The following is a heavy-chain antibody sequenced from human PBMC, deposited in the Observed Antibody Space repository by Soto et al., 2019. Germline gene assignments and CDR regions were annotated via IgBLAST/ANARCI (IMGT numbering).Heavy chain of an antibody. J-gene: IGHJ6*02. CDR3: AKDRKGSSWPRGGMDV. D-gene: IGHD6-13*01. V-gene: IGHV3-23*01. CDR1: GFTFTTYV. CDR2: ISGSGGST. Sequence: EVQLLESGGGLVQPGGSLRLSCAASGFTFTTYVMSWVRQAPGKGLEWVSAISGSGGSTYYADSVKGRFTISRDNSKNTLYLQMNSLRAEDTAVYYCAKDRKGSSWPRGGMDVWGQGTTVTVSS.